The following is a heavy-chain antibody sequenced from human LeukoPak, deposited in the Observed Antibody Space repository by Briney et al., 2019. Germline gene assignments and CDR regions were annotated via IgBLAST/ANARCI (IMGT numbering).Heavy chain of an antibody. V-gene: IGHV3-33*01. Sequence: GGSLRLSCAASGFTFSSYGMHWVRQAPGKGLEWVALIWYDGSNKYYADSVKGRFTISRDNSKNTLYLQMNSLRAEDTAVYFCARDAEAGAFCGGDCYSGNYFDYWGQGTQVTVSS. J-gene: IGHJ4*02. D-gene: IGHD2-21*02. CDR2: IWYDGSNK. CDR3: ARDAEAGAFCGGDCYSGNYFDY. CDR1: GFTFSSYG.